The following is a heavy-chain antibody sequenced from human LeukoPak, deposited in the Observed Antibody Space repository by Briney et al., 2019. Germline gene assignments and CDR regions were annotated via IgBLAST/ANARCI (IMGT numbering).Heavy chain of an antibody. Sequence: PSETLSLTCTVSGGSISSYYWSWIRQPPGKGLEWIGYIYYSGSTNYNASLKSRVSISVDTSKNQSSLRLSSVTAADTAVYYCARGFYGSGSYYKSPFDCWGQGTLVTVSS. D-gene: IGHD3-10*01. J-gene: IGHJ4*02. V-gene: IGHV4-59*01. CDR1: GGSISSYY. CDR2: IYYSGST. CDR3: ARGFYGSGSYYKSPFDC.